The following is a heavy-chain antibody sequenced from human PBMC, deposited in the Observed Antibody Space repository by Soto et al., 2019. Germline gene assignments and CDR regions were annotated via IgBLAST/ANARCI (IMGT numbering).Heavy chain of an antibody. CDR2: IYYSGST. CDR1: GGSISSSSYY. J-gene: IGHJ4*02. CDR3: ARHRPTPPCTNGVCYTKSPPYYFDY. Sequence: LSLTCTVSGGSISSSSYYWGWIRQPPGKGLEWIGSIYYSGSTYYNPSLKSRVTISVDTSKNQFSLKLSSVTAADTAVYYCARHRPTPPCTNGVCYTKSPPYYFDYWGQGTLVTVSS. V-gene: IGHV4-39*01. D-gene: IGHD2-8*01.